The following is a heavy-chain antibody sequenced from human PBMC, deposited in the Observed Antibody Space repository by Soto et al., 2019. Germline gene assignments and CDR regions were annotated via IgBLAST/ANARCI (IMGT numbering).Heavy chain of an antibody. CDR1: GYTFTGYY. D-gene: IGHD6-13*01. J-gene: IGHJ6*02. CDR2: INPNSGGT. Sequence: GASVKVSCKASGYTFTGYYMHWVRQAPGQGLEWMGWINPNSGGTNYAQKFQGWVTMTRDTSISTAYMELSRLRSDDTAVYYCARVGIAAAGIRGVPSYGMDVWGQGTTVTVSS. CDR3: ARVGIAAAGIRGVPSYGMDV. V-gene: IGHV1-2*04.